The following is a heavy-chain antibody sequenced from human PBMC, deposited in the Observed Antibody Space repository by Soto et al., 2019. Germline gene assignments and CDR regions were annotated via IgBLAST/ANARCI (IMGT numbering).Heavy chain of an antibody. D-gene: IGHD4-17*01. J-gene: IGHJ4*02. CDR3: AREGVGHDYGESFDY. V-gene: IGHV3-21*02. Sequence: EVQLMESGGGLVKPGGSLRISCAASGFTFSTYIMNWVRQAPGRGLEWVSSIDASSRFIYYGDSLKGRFTVSRDNAKNSLYLQMNSLRDEDTAVYYCAREGVGHDYGESFDYWGQGTLVTVSS. CDR1: GFTFSTYI. CDR2: IDASSRFI.